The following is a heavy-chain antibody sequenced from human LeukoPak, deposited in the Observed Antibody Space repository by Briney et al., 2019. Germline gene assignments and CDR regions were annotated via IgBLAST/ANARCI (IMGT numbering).Heavy chain of an antibody. J-gene: IGHJ3*02. Sequence: ASVKVSCKASGGTFSSYAISWVRQAPGQGLEWMGGIIPIFGTANYAQKFQGRVTITADESTSTAYMELSSLRSEDTAMYYCARDRPYSSSWSGPFDIWGQGTMVTVSS. CDR2: IIPIFGTA. CDR3: ARDRPYSSSWSGPFDI. CDR1: GGTFSSYA. D-gene: IGHD6-13*01. V-gene: IGHV1-69*13.